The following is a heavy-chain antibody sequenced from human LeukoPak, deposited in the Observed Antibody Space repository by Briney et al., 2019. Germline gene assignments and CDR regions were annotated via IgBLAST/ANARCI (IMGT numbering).Heavy chain of an antibody. CDR3: AREVLPPQGGFDP. D-gene: IGHD3-3*01. V-gene: IGHV4-34*01. CDR2: INHSGST. Sequence: SETLSLTCAVYGGSFSGYYWSWIRQPPGKGLEWIGEINHSGSTNYNPSLKSRVTILVDTSKNQFSLNLSSVTAADTAVYYCAREVLPPQGGFDPWGSGKLVTVSS. J-gene: IGHJ5*02. CDR1: GGSFSGYY.